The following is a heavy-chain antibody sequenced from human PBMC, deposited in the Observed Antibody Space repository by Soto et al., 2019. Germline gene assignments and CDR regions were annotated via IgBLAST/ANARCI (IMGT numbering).Heavy chain of an antibody. Sequence: ASVKVSCKASGYTFTSYGISWVRQAPGQGLEWMGWISAYNGNTNYAQKLQGRVTMTTDTSTSTAYMELRSLRSDNTAVYYCARDEGGTGYYDSSGYKFDYWGQGTLVTVSS. CDR3: ARDEGGTGYYDSSGYKFDY. V-gene: IGHV1-18*01. CDR2: ISAYNGNT. CDR1: GYTFTSYG. J-gene: IGHJ4*02. D-gene: IGHD3-22*01.